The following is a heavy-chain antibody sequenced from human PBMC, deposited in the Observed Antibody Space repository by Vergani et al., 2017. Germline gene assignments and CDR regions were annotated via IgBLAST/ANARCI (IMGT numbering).Heavy chain of an antibody. CDR1: GGSISSGGYY. Sequence: QVQLQESGPGLVKPSQTLSLTCTVSGGSISSGGYYWSWIRQHPGKGLEWIGYIYYSGSTYYNPSLKSRVTISVDTSENQFSLKLSSVTAADTAVYYCARVRYYDFWSGYSIPNWFDPWGQGTLVTVSS. J-gene: IGHJ5*02. V-gene: IGHV4-31*03. CDR3: ARVRYYDFWSGYSIPNWFDP. CDR2: IYYSGST. D-gene: IGHD3-3*01.